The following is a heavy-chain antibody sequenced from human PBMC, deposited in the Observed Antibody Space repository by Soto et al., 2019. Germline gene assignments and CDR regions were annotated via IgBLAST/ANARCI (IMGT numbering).Heavy chain of an antibody. CDR3: AKEGGGIVVVVAAFAWFDP. CDR1: GFTFSSYA. J-gene: IGHJ5*02. CDR2: ISGSGGST. Sequence: EVQLLGSGGGLVQPGGSLRLSCAASGFTFSSYAMSWVRQAPGKGLEWVSAISGSGGSTYYADSVKGRFTISRDNSKNTLYLQMNSLRAEDTAVYYCAKEGGGIVVVVAAFAWFDPWGQGTLVTVSS. D-gene: IGHD2-15*01. V-gene: IGHV3-23*01.